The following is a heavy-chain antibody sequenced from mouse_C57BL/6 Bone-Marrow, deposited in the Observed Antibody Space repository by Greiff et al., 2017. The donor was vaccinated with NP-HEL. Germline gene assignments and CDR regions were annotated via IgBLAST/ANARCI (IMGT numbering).Heavy chain of an antibody. V-gene: IGHV1-72*01. CDR3: ARYYYGSRGWYFDV. CDR1: GYTFTSYW. J-gene: IGHJ1*03. CDR2: IDPNSGGT. Sequence: QVQLQQPGADLVKPGASVKLSCKASGYTFTSYWMHWVKQRPGRGLEWIGRIDPNSGGTKFNEKFKTKATLTVDKPSSTAYMQLSSLTSEDSAVEYCARYYYGSRGWYFDVWGTGTTVTVSS. D-gene: IGHD1-1*01.